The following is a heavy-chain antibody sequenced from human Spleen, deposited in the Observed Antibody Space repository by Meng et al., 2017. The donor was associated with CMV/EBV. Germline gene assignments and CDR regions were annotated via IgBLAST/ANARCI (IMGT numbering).Heavy chain of an antibody. J-gene: IGHJ4*02. D-gene: IGHD5/OR15-5a*01. Sequence: GDSISSNGYYGSWIRQPTGKGLEWIGYVHNSGSTDYNPSLKSRLTISLDMSKNQFSLKLRSVTAADTAVYYCASSYSVGGGESGNDYWGQGTLVTVSS. CDR3: ASSYSVGGGESGNDY. V-gene: IGHV4-30-4*01. CDR2: VHNSGST. CDR1: GDSISSNGYY.